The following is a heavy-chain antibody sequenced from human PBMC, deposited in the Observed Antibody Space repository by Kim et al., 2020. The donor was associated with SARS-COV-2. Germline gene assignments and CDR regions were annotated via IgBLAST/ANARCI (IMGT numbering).Heavy chain of an antibody. J-gene: IGHJ4*02. V-gene: IGHV3-11*06. Sequence: GRFTISRDNAKNSLYLQMNSLRAEDTAVYYCARDPGRYDFWSGYYPGFDYWGQGTLVTVSS. D-gene: IGHD3-3*01. CDR3: ARDPGRYDFWSGYYPGFDY.